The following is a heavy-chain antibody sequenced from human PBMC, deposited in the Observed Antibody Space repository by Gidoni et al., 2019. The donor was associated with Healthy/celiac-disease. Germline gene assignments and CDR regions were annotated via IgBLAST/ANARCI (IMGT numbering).Heavy chain of an antibody. J-gene: IGHJ4*02. Sequence: PGKGLEWVSAISGSGGSTYYADSVKGRFTISRDNSKNTLYRQMNSLRAEDTAVYYCAKDIVVVLAATPYHYWGQGTLVTVSS. CDR2: ISGSGGST. CDR3: AKDIVVVLAATPYHY. V-gene: IGHV3-23*01. D-gene: IGHD2-15*01.